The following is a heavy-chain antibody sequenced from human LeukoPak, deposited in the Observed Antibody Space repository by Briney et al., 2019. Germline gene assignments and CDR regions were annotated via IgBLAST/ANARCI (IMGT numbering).Heavy chain of an antibody. CDR1: GGSISSYY. CDR2: IYYSGST. J-gene: IGHJ4*02. CDR3: ARDTSSWPTLEY. Sequence: SETLSPTCTVSGGSISSYYWSWIRQPPGKGLEWIGYIYYSGSTNYNPSFKSRVTISVDTSKNQFSLKLTSVTAADTAVYYCARDTSSWPTLEYWGPGTLVTVSS. V-gene: IGHV4-59*01. D-gene: IGHD6-13*01.